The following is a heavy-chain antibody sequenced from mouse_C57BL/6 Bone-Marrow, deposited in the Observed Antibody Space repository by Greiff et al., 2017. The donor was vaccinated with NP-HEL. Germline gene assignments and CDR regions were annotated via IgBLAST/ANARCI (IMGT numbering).Heavy chain of an antibody. V-gene: IGHV14-4*01. Sequence: EVQLQESGAELVRPGASVKLSCTASGFNIKDDYMHWVKQRPEQGLEWIGWIDPENGDTEYASKFQGKATITADTSSNTAYLQLSSLTSEDTAVYYCTTCTVSYWYFEVWGTGTPVTVSS. CDR1: GFNIKDDY. CDR3: TTCTVSYWYFEV. CDR2: IDPENGDT. D-gene: IGHD1-1*01. J-gene: IGHJ1*03.